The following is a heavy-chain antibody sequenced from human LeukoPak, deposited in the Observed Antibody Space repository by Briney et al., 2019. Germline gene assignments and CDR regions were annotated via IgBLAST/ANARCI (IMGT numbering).Heavy chain of an antibody. J-gene: IGHJ4*02. Sequence: SETLSLTCTVSGGSISSSSYYWGWIRQPPGKGLEWIGSIYYSGSTNYNPSLKSRVTISVDTSKNQFSLKLSSVTAADTAVYYCARGPWRVQSGYPGVTLTTVVNPFYYWGQGTLVTVSS. D-gene: IGHD4-23*01. V-gene: IGHV4-39*07. CDR1: GGSISSSSYY. CDR3: ARGPWRVQSGYPGVTLTTVVNPFYY. CDR2: IYYSGST.